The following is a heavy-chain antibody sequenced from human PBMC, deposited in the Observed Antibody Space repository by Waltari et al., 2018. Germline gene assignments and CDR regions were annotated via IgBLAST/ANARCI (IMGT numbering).Heavy chain of an antibody. D-gene: IGHD6-19*01. CDR3: ARQLYIAVAGTWWFDP. CDR1: GGSFSGYY. Sequence: QVQLQQWGAGLLKPSETLSVTCAVYGGSFSGYYWSWIRQPPGKGLEWIGEINHSGSTNYNPSLKSRVTISVDTSKNQFSLKLSSVTAADTAVYYCARQLYIAVAGTWWFDPWGQGTLVTVSS. J-gene: IGHJ5*02. CDR2: INHSGST. V-gene: IGHV4-34*01.